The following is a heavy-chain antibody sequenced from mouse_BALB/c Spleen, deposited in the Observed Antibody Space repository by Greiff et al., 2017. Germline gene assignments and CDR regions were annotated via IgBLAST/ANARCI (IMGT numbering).Heavy chain of an antibody. Sequence: EVQLVESGPDLVKPSQSLTLSCTASGYSFTSCYSWYWIRQFPENKLEWMGFIHYIGSTNYNPSFKSRISITRDTSKTQSFLQLNSVTTEDTATYYCRAVYDDDVGAWFAYWGQGTLVTVSA. D-gene: IGHD2-4*01. CDR3: RAVYDDDVGAWFAY. CDR1: GYSFTSCYS. CDR2: IHYIGST. V-gene: IGHV3-1*02. J-gene: IGHJ3*01.